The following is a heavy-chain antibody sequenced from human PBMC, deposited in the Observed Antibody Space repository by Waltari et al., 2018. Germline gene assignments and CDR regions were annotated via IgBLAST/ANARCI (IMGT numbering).Heavy chain of an antibody. CDR2: IIPIFGTA. CDR3: ARADVLRYFDWLNAFYAFDI. J-gene: IGHJ3*02. Sequence: QVQLVQSGAEVKKPGSSVKVSCKASGGTFSSYAISWVRQAPGQGLEWMGGIIPIFGTANYAQKFQGRVTSTADESTSTAYMELSSLRSEDTAVYYCARADVLRYFDWLNAFYAFDIWGQGTMVTVSS. V-gene: IGHV1-69*13. D-gene: IGHD3-9*01. CDR1: GGTFSSYA.